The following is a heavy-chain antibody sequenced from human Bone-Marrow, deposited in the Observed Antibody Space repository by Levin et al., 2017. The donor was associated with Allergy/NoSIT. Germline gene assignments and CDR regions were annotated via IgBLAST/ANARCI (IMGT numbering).Heavy chain of an antibody. Sequence: GESLKISCAASGFNLSTYWMSWVRQAPGKGLAWVANIKQDGSEKYYVGSVQGRFTTSRDNGKNSLYLQMNSLTAEDTAIYYCARDISGRFDLWGRGTLVTVSS. V-gene: IGHV3-7*01. D-gene: IGHD3-3*02. J-gene: IGHJ2*01. CDR1: GFNLSTYW. CDR2: IKQDGSEK. CDR3: ARDISGRFDL.